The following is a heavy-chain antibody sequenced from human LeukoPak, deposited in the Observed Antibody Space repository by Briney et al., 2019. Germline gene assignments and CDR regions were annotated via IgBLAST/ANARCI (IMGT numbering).Heavy chain of an antibody. J-gene: IGHJ4*02. V-gene: IGHV3-7*01. CDR3: AKDGVEPNSNTWFGFRVH. CDR1: GFTFSSYW. D-gene: IGHD3-10*01. CDR2: IKQGSSEK. Sequence: GGSLRLSCAGSGFTFSSYWMRWVRQAPGKGLEWVANIKQGSSEKYYVDSVKGRFTIPRDDAKNSLYLQMNSLRAEDTAVYYCAKDGVEPNSNTWFGFRVHWGQGALVTVSS.